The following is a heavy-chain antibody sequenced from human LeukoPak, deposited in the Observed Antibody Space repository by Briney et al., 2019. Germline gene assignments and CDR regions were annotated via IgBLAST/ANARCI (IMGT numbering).Heavy chain of an antibody. Sequence: ASVKVSCKASGYTFITYAINWVRQAPGQGLEWMGWIDTNTANPAYAQGFTGRFVFSLDTSVNTAFLQISSLKAEDTAVYYCARLAATGTGANDAFDIWGQGTMVTVSS. CDR3: ARLAATGTGANDAFDI. J-gene: IGHJ3*02. V-gene: IGHV7-4-1*02. CDR2: IDTNTANP. CDR1: GYTFITYA. D-gene: IGHD6-13*01.